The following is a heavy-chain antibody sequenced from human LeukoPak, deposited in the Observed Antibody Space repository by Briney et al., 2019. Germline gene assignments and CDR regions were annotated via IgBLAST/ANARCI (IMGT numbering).Heavy chain of an antibody. J-gene: IGHJ4*02. CDR2: IGTAGDT. D-gene: IGHD1-14*01. V-gene: IGHV3-13*01. CDR1: GFTFSSYD. Sequence: PGGSLRLSCAASGFTFSSYDMHWVRQATGKGLEWVSAIGTAGDTYYPGSVKGRFTISRENAKNSLYLQMNSLRAEDTAVYYCAKDAINNNPLYYFDYWGQGTQVTVSS. CDR3: AKDAINNNPLYYFDY.